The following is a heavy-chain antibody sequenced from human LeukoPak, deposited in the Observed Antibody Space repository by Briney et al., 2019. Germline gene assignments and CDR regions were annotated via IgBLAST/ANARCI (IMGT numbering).Heavy chain of an antibody. Sequence: PSETLSLTCTVSGGSISSSNYYWGWIRQPPGRGLEWIGSNFYSGRTYNNPSLKSRVSISVDTSKNQLSLKLTSVTAADTAVYYCASDRIVVIPAATNYYYYMDVWGKGTTATVSS. CDR3: ASDRIVVIPAATNYYYYMDV. V-gene: IGHV4-39*01. J-gene: IGHJ6*03. CDR2: NFYSGRT. D-gene: IGHD2-2*01. CDR1: GGSISSSNYY.